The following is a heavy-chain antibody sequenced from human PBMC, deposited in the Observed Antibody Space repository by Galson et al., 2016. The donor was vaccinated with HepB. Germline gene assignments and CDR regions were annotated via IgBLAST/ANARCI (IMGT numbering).Heavy chain of an antibody. CDR1: GGSISSGNYY. V-gene: IGHV4-61*10. CDR3: GRTIFGAVDHWFDP. D-gene: IGHD3-3*01. CDR2: IYYSGST. Sequence: SETLSLTCTVSGGSISSGNYYWSWIRQPAGKRLEWIGYIYYSGSTYYNPSLKSRVTISVDRSKNQFSLKLSSVTAADTAVYYCGRTIFGAVDHWFDPRGQGTQVTVAS. J-gene: IGHJ5*02.